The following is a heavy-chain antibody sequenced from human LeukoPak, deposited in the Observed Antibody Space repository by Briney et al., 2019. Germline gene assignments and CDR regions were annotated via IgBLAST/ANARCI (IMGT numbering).Heavy chain of an antibody. J-gene: IGHJ4*02. V-gene: IGHV3-30*01. Sequence: QLGRSLRLSCAASGFTFSGYAMHWVRQAPGKGLEWVAVISYDGSNKYYADSVKGRFTISRDNSKNTLYLQMNSLRAEDTAVYYCARGRELELLSADYWGQGTLVTVSS. CDR2: ISYDGSNK. D-gene: IGHD1-7*01. CDR3: ARGRELELLSADY. CDR1: GFTFSGYA.